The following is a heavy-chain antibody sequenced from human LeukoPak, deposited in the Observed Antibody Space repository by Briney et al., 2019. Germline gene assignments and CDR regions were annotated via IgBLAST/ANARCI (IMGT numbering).Heavy chain of an antibody. D-gene: IGHD6-19*01. V-gene: IGHV4-59*01. J-gene: IGHJ5*02. CDR2: IYYSGST. Sequence: PSETLSLTCTVSGGSISSYYWSWIRQPPGKGLEWIGYIYYSGSTNYNPSLKSRVTISVDTSKNQFSLKLSSVTAADTAVYYSARDRGQWLLNWFDPWGQGTLVTVSS. CDR3: ARDRGQWLLNWFDP. CDR1: GGSISSYY.